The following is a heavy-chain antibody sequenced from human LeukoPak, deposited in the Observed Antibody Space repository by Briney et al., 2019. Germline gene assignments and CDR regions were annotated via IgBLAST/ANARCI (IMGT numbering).Heavy chain of an antibody. CDR3: ARTGDGYAIDY. CDR2: IYYSGST. V-gene: IGHV4-59*01. J-gene: IGHJ4*02. CDR1: GGSISSYY. Sequence: SETLSLTCTVSGGSISSYYWSWIRQPPGKGLGWIGYIYYSGSTNYNPSLKSRATISVDTSKNQFSLKLSSVTAADTAVYYCARTGDGYAIDYWGQGTLVTVSS. D-gene: IGHD5-24*01.